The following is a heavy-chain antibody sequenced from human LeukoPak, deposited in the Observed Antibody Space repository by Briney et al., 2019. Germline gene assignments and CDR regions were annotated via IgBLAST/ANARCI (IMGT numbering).Heavy chain of an antibody. D-gene: IGHD1-1*01. J-gene: IGHJ4*02. CDR3: ARRGATSLDY. V-gene: IGHV4-59*08. Sequence: SETLSLTCTVSGGSISSYYWSWIRQPPGKGLEWIGYIYYSGSTNYNPSLKSRVTISVDTSKNQFSLKLSSVTAADTAVYYCARRGATSLDYWGQGTLVTVSS. CDR1: GGSISSYY. CDR2: IYYSGST.